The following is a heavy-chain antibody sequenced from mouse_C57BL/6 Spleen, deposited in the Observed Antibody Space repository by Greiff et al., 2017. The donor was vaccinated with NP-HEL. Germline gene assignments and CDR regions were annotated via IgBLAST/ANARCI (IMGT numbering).Heavy chain of an antibody. CDR3: ARSGDYERAMDY. CDR1: GYTFTSYW. J-gene: IGHJ4*01. D-gene: IGHD2-4*01. V-gene: IGHV1-69*01. CDR2: IDPSDSYT. Sequence: VQLQQPGAELVMPGASVKLSCKASGYTFTSYWMHWVKQRPGQGLEWIGEIDPSDSYTNYNQKFKGKSTLTVDKSSSTAYMQLSSLTSEDSAVYYCARSGDYERAMDYWGQGTSVTVSS.